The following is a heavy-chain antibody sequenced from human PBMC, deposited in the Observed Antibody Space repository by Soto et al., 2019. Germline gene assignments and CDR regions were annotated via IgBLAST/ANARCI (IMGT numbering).Heavy chain of an antibody. J-gene: IGHJ5*02. Sequence: SETLSLTCTVSGGSISSGGYYWSWIRQHPGKGLEGIGYIYYSGSTYYNPSLKSRVTISVDTSKNQFSLKLSSVTAADTAVYYCARANGSGSYWFRTNWFDPWGQGTRVTVSS. CDR1: GGSISSGGYY. CDR3: ARANGSGSYWFRTNWFDP. CDR2: IYYSGST. D-gene: IGHD3-10*01. V-gene: IGHV4-31*03.